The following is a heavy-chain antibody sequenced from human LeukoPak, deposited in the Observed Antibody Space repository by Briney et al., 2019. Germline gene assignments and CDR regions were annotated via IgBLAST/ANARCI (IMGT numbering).Heavy chain of an antibody. V-gene: IGHV3-23*01. J-gene: IGHJ4*02. CDR3: APRRPYYFDS. Sequence: GGSLRLSCAASGFTFTTYAMSWVRQAPGKGLEWVSSITRSGDSTYYADSVKGRLTISRDNSKNTLYLQMNSLRAEDTAIYYCAPRRPYYFDSWGQGTLVTVSS. CDR2: ITRSGDST. CDR1: GFTFTTYA.